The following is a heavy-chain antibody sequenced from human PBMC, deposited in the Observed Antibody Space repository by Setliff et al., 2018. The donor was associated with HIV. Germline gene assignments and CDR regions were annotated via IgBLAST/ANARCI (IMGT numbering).Heavy chain of an antibody. CDR2: INPNSADT. CDR3: GTYPPNWNYGAAAFDI. Sequence: ASVKVSCKASGYTFTGYFIHWVRQAPGQGLEWMGRINPNSADTRIAQKFEGRVTMTWDTSLTTAYMELSSLRSDDTALYYCGTYPPNWNYGAAAFDIWGQGTPVTVSS. J-gene: IGHJ3*02. CDR1: GYTFTGYF. V-gene: IGHV1-2*06. D-gene: IGHD1-7*01.